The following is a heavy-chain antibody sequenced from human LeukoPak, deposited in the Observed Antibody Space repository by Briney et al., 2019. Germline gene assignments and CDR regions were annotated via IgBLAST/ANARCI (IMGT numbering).Heavy chain of an antibody. D-gene: IGHD3-10*01. V-gene: IGHV3-21*04. CDR1: GFTFSSYS. Sequence: GGSLRLSCAASGFTFSSYSMNWVRQAPGKGLEWVSSISSSSSYIYYADSVKGRFTISRDNSKNTLYLQVNSLRAEDTALYYCAKDQTPYGSGSYSPIDYWGQGTLVTVSS. J-gene: IGHJ4*02. CDR2: ISSSSSYI. CDR3: AKDQTPYGSGSYSPIDY.